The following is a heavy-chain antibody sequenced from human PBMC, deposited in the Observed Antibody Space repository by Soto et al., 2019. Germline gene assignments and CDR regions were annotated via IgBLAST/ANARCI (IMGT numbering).Heavy chain of an antibody. CDR3: ARDVSGLNWFDP. V-gene: IGHV3-48*02. J-gene: IGHJ5*02. Sequence: PGGALRLSCAASGFTFSSYSMNWVRQAPGKGLEWVGYISSSSSTIYYADSVKGRFTISRDNAKNSLYLQMNSLRDEDTAVYYCARDVSGLNWFDPWGQGTLVTVSS. CDR1: GFTFSSYS. CDR2: ISSSSSTI. D-gene: IGHD5-12*01.